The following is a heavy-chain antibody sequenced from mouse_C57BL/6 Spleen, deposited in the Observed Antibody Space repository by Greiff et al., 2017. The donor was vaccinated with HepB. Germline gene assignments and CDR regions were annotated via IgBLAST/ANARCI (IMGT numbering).Heavy chain of an antibody. CDR1: GYAFSSSW. Sequence: VQLQQSGPELVKPGASVKISCKASGYAFSSSWMNWVKQRPGKGLEWIGRIYPGDGDTNYNGKFKGKATLTADKSSSTAYMQLSSLTSEDSAVYFCAGWLLQGFAYWGQGTLVTVSA. D-gene: IGHD2-3*01. CDR2: IYPGDGDT. J-gene: IGHJ3*01. V-gene: IGHV1-82*01. CDR3: AGWLLQGFAY.